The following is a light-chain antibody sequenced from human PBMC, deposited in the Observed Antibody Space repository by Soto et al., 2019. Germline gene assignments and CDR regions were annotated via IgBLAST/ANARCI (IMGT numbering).Light chain of an antibody. V-gene: IGKV1-33*01. J-gene: IGKJ3*01. CDR1: QGITNC. CDR2: DAS. CDR3: QQYDILPLT. Sequence: DIQMTQSPSSLSASVGDRVTITCRASQGITNCLNWYHQKPGKAPKLLIYDASNLETGVPSRFSGSGSGTHFTFTISSLQPEDTATYYCQQYDILPLTFGPGTKVDIK.